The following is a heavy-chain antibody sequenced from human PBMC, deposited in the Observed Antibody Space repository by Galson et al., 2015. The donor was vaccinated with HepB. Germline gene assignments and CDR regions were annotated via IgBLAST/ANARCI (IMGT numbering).Heavy chain of an antibody. J-gene: IGHJ4*02. Sequence: QSGAEVKKPGESLKISCKGSGFSFSTYWIAWVRQMPGKGLEWMGIIYPGDSDIRYSLSFQGQVTISADKSTSTAYLQWSGLKASDTAMYYCARLGYGSGWYPGDFDYWGQGALVTVSS. CDR1: GFSFSTYW. CDR3: ARLGYGSGWYPGDFDY. D-gene: IGHD6-19*01. V-gene: IGHV5-51*01. CDR2: IYPGDSDI.